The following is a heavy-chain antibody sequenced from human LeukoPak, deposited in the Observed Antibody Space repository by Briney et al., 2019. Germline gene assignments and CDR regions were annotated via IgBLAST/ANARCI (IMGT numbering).Heavy chain of an antibody. CDR1: GFTFSGYS. Sequence: AGESLRLSCTVSGFTFSGYSMNWVRQAPGKGLEWVSIISPDGGTTGYADSVRGRFTVSRDNSKSTLYLQMNSLRAGDTATYYCAKKAHVAVGLYYFDHWGRETLVTVSS. CDR3: AKKAHVAVGLYYFDH. CDR2: ISPDGGTT. D-gene: IGHD3-10*01. J-gene: IGHJ4*02. V-gene: IGHV3-23*01.